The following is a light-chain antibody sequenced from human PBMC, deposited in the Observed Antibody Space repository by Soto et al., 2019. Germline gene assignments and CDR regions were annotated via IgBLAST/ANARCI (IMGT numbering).Light chain of an antibody. Sequence: QSVLTQPPSVSGAPGQRVTISCTGSSSNIGAGYDVHWYQQLPGTAPKLMIYDVGKRPSGVPDRFSGSKSDNTASLTISGLQAEDEADYYCCSYAGSYTRVFGTGTKVTVL. CDR3: CSYAGSYTRV. CDR2: DVG. J-gene: IGLJ1*01. V-gene: IGLV1-40*01. CDR1: SSNIGAGYD.